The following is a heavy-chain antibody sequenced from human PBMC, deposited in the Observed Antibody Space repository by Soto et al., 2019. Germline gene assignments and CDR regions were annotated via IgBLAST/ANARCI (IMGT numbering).Heavy chain of an antibody. Sequence: GGSLRLSCAASGFTFSSYGMHWVRQAPGKGLEWVAVISYDGSNKYYADSVKGRFTISRDNSKNTLYLQMNSLRAEDTAVYYCVKGEQYRPLKWLRLKEHYYYGMDVWGQGTTVTVSS. CDR1: GFTFSSYG. V-gene: IGHV3-30*18. CDR3: VKGEQYRPLKWLRLKEHYYYGMDV. J-gene: IGHJ6*01. D-gene: IGHD5-12*01. CDR2: ISYDGSNK.